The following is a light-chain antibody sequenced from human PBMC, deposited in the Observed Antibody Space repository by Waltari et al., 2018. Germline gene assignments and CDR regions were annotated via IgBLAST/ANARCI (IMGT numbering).Light chain of an antibody. J-gene: IGLJ2*01. CDR2: EDN. V-gene: IGLV3-10*01. CDR3: YSTDGI. Sequence: SYELTQPPSVSVSPGQTAGITCSGDVLPKKYAYWYQQKSGQAPVLVIYEDNKRPYGIPERFSGSRSGTVATLTITGAQVEDEAEYFCYSTDGIFGGGTKLTVL. CDR1: VLPKKY.